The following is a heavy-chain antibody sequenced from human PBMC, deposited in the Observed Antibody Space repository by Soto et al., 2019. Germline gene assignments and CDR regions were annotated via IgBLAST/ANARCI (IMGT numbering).Heavy chain of an antibody. CDR1: GGSISSSNW. D-gene: IGHD2-2*02. Sequence: PSETLSLTCAVCGGSISSSNWWSWVRQPPGKGLEWIGEIYHSGSTNYNPSLKSRVTISVDKSKNQFSLKLSSVTAADTAVYYCAADCSSTSCYNDYYGMDVWGQGTTVTVSS. CDR2: IYHSGST. CDR3: AADCSSTSCYNDYYGMDV. V-gene: IGHV4-4*02. J-gene: IGHJ6*02.